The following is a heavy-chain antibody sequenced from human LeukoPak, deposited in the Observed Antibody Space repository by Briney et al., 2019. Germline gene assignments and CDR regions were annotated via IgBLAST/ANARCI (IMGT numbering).Heavy chain of an antibody. Sequence: GSLRLSCAASGFTVSNNYMNWVRQAPGKGLEWVSVIYSGGSTYYADSVKGRFTISRDNSKNTLYLQMNSLRAEDTAVYYCAKDLLFGLYYYYGMDVWGQGTTVTVSS. CDR2: IYSGGST. CDR3: AKDLLFGLYYYYGMDV. D-gene: IGHD3-3*01. CDR1: GFTVSNNY. V-gene: IGHV3-53*01. J-gene: IGHJ6*02.